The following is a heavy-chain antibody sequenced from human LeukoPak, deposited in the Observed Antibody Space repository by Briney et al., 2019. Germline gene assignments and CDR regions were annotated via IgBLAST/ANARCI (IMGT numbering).Heavy chain of an antibody. D-gene: IGHD1-26*01. CDR2: ISSSTATI. CDR3: ARGYQHTGAFDI. J-gene: IGHJ3*02. Sequence: PGGSLRLSCAASGFAFSTYSMNWVRQAPGNGLEWVSSISSSTATIHYADSVKGRFTISRDNAKNSLYLQMNSLRDEDTAVYYCARGYQHTGAFDIWGQGTMVTVSS. V-gene: IGHV3-48*02. CDR1: GFAFSTYS.